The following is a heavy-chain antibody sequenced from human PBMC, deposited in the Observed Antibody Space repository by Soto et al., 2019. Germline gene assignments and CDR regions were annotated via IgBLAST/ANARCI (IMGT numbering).Heavy chain of an antibody. J-gene: IGHJ4*02. CDR1: GFTFSNYW. Sequence: LRLSCATSGFTFSNYWIHWVRQAPGKGLVWVSRINTDGRDTTYADSVKGRFTISTDNAKNTVYLQMNSLRAEDTAMYYCARGSMTPHIYWGQGTLVTVSS. CDR3: ARGSMTPHIY. V-gene: IGHV3-74*01. CDR2: INTDGRDT.